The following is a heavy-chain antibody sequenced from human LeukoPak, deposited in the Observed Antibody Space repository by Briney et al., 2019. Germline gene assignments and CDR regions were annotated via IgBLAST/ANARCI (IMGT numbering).Heavy chain of an antibody. D-gene: IGHD6-13*01. J-gene: IGHJ4*02. CDR2: ISYDGSNK. CDR3: ARGEAAGTRGVYFDY. V-gene: IGHV3-30*04. CDR1: GFTFSSYA. Sequence: GGPLRLSCAASGFTFSSYAIHWVRQAPGKGLEWVAVISYDGSNKYYADSVKGRFTISRDNSKNTLFLQMNGLRAEDTAVYYCARGEAAGTRGVYFDYWGQGTLVTVSS.